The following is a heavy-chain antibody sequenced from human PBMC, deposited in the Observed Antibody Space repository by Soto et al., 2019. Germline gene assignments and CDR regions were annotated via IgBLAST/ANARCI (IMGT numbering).Heavy chain of an antibody. D-gene: IGHD6-6*01. V-gene: IGHV3-15*01. CDR1: GFTFSNAW. CDR3: TTDARSYYYYGMDV. CDR2: IKSKTDGGTT. J-gene: IGHJ6*02. Sequence: LRLSCAASGFTFSNAWMSWVRQAPGKGLEWVGRIKSKTDGGTTDYAAPVKGRFTISRDDSKNTLYLQMNSLKTEDTAAYYCTTDARSYYYYGMDVWGQGTTVTVSS.